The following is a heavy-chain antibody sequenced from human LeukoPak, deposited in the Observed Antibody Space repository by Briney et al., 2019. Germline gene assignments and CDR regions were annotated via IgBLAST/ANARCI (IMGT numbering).Heavy chain of an antibody. D-gene: IGHD1-14*01. V-gene: IGHV4-4*09. J-gene: IGHJ4*02. Sequence: PSETLSLTCTVSGGSISSYYWSWIRQPPGKGLEWIGYIYTSGSTNYNPSLKSRVTISVDTSKNQFSLKLSSVTAADTAVYYCARHPTLTSGGNFDYWGQGTLGTVSS. CDR1: GGSISSYY. CDR2: IYTSGST. CDR3: ARHPTLTSGGNFDY.